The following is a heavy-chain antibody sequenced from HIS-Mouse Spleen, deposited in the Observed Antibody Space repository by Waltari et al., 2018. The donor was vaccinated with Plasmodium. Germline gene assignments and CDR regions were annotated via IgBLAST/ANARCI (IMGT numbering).Heavy chain of an antibody. V-gene: IGHV2-70*15. CDR3: ARTTYSSSTATYYYYGMDV. Sequence: QVTLRESGPALVKPTQTLTLTCTFSGFSLSTSGMCVSWIRQPPGKALDWLARIDWDDDNYYSTSLKSRLTISKDTSKNQVVLTRTNMDPGDTATYYCARTTYSSSTATYYYYGMDVWGQGTTVTVSS. CDR1: GFSLSTSGMC. D-gene: IGHD6-6*01. J-gene: IGHJ6*02. CDR2: IDWDDDN.